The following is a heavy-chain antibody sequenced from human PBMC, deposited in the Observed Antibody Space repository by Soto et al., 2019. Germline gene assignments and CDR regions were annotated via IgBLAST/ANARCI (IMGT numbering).Heavy chain of an antibody. CDR3: ARAREVTFIRMPSSH. CDR2: IGGSGDGT. CDR1: GFTFDGYA. V-gene: IGHV3-23*01. J-gene: IGHJ4*02. Sequence: GGSLRLSCAASGFTFDGYAMSWVRQAPGKGLQWVSSIGGSGDGTYYADSVKGRFTISRDNSKNTLYLQMNSLRAEDTAVYYRARAREVTFIRMPSSHWGQGTLVTVSS. D-gene: IGHD6-6*01.